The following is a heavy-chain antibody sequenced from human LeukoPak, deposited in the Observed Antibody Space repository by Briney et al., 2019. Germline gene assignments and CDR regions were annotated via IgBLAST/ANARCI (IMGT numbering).Heavy chain of an antibody. D-gene: IGHD3-10*01. CDR3: ARDRDIVMLRADC. CDR2: ISSLGSTI. J-gene: IGHJ4*02. V-gene: IGHV3-48*03. CDR1: GFTFSSHE. Sequence: PGGSLRLSCVGSGFTFSSHEMNWVRQAPGKGLEWISYISSLGSTIFYADPVKGRFTISRDNAKNSLYLQMNSLRAEDTAVYYCARDRDIVMLRADCWGQGTLVTVSS.